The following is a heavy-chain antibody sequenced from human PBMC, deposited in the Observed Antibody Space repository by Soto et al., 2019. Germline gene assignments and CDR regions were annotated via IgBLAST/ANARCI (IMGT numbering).Heavy chain of an antibody. CDR1: CGSISSSSYC. Sequence: PSETLSLTRTVSCGSISSSSYCWGWIRQPPGKGLEWIGSIYYSGSTYYNPSLKSRVTISVDTSKNQFSLKLSSVTAADTAVYYCARQTLGWSGYYYGMDVWGQGTTVTVSS. J-gene: IGHJ6*02. CDR3: ARQTLGWSGYYYGMDV. V-gene: IGHV4-39*01. CDR2: IYYSGST. D-gene: IGHD3-3*01.